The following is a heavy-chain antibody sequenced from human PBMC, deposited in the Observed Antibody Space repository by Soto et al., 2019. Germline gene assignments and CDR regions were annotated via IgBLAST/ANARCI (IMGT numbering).Heavy chain of an antibody. Sequence: QVQLVQSGAEVKKPGSSVKVSCKASGGTFSSYTISWVRQAPGQGLEWMGRIIPILGIANYAQKFQGRVTITADKSTRTAYMELSSLRSEDTAVYYCARDSGYDPDYYYYYGMDVWGQGSTVTVSS. CDR2: IIPILGIA. CDR3: ARDSGYDPDYYYYYGMDV. V-gene: IGHV1-69*02. D-gene: IGHD5-12*01. CDR1: GGTFSSYT. J-gene: IGHJ6*02.